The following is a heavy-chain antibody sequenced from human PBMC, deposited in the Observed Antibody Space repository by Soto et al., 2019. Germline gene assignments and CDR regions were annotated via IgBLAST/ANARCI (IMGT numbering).Heavy chain of an antibody. D-gene: IGHD3-10*01. CDR1: GFTFSSYG. Sequence: QVQLVESGGGVVQPGRSLRLSCAASGFTFSSYGMHWVRQAPGKGLEWVAVIWYDGSNKYYADSVKGRFTISRDNSKNTLYLQMNSLRAEDTAVYYCARDGTYYYGSGLHPSGAFDIWGQGTMVTVSS. CDR3: ARDGTYYYGSGLHPSGAFDI. CDR2: IWYDGSNK. V-gene: IGHV3-33*01. J-gene: IGHJ3*02.